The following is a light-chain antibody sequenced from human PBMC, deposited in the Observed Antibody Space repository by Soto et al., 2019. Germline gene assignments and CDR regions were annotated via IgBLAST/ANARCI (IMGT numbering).Light chain of an antibody. CDR2: AAS. V-gene: IGKV1-39*01. CDR1: QSITGY. Sequence: DIQMTQSPSSLSASVGDRVTITCRASQSITGYLNWYQQKPGKVPKLRIYAASTLQSGVPSRFSGSGSGTDFTLTLSSMQAEDSATYYCQQSFIAQWTFGQGTKVEIK. J-gene: IGKJ1*01. CDR3: QQSFIAQWT.